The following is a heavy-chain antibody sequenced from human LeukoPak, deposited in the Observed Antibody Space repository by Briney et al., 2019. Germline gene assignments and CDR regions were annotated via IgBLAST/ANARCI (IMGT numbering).Heavy chain of an antibody. J-gene: IGHJ2*01. D-gene: IGHD2-21*02. Sequence: PGESLNISCKGSGYSFTNYWIGWVRQMPGKGLEWMGIIYPGDSDTRYSPSFHGQVTISADKSISTAYLQWSSLKASDSAMYYCARVVVTATRYIDLWGRGTLVTVSS. V-gene: IGHV5-51*01. CDR2: IYPGDSDT. CDR3: ARVVVTATRYIDL. CDR1: GYSFTNYW.